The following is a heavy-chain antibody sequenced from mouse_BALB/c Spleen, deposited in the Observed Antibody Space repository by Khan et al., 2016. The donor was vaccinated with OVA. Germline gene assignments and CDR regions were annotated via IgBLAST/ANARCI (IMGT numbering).Heavy chain of an antibody. V-gene: IGHV14-3*02. J-gene: IGHJ2*01. CDR2: IDPANGNT. Sequence: VRLQQSGAELVKPGASVKLSCTASGYNIKDTYMHWVKQRPEQGLEWIGRIDPANGNTEYDPKFQGKATITADTLSNTAYLQLSSLTSEDTAVYYCARWARGYWGQSTPLTVSS. CDR1: GYNIKDTY. CDR3: ARWARGY.